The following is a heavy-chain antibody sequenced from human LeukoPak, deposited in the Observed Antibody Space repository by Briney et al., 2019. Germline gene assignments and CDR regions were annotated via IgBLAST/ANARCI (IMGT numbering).Heavy chain of an antibody. V-gene: IGHV3-30*02. D-gene: IGHD3-9*01. CDR2: IRYDGSNK. Sequence: PGGSLRLSCAASGFTFSSYGMHWVRQAPGKGLEWVAFIRYDGSNKYYADSVKGRFTISRDNSKNTLYLQMNSLRAEDTAVYYCANPLYFDWLLPLDYWGQGTLVTVSS. CDR1: GFTFSSYG. J-gene: IGHJ4*02. CDR3: ANPLYFDWLLPLDY.